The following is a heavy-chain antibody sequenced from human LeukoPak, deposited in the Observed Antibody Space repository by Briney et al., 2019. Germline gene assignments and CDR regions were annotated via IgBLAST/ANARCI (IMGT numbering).Heavy chain of an antibody. Sequence: PETLSLTCAVSGASISSGNWWTWVRQPPGKGLEWIGEVYHSESTNYNPSLKSRVSFSIDKSRNQFSLKLTSVTAADTAMYYCARDQGGYQDFWGQGILVTVSS. CDR1: GASISSGNW. V-gene: IGHV4-4*03. CDR3: ARDQGGYQDF. J-gene: IGHJ4*02. CDR2: VYHSEST. D-gene: IGHD5-18*01.